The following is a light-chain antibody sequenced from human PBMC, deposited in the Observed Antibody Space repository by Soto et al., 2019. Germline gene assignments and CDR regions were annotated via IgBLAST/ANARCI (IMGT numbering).Light chain of an antibody. Sequence: QSALTQPRAVSCTPGQTVTISRTGTSSDDGTYDFVSWYQQHPGKAPRLMIFDVSERHSGVPHRLSGSKPGNTASLAISGLQAEDDADYSIFLYSATFYVFGTRTNVTV. CDR2: DVS. CDR1: SSDDGTYDF. V-gene: IGLV2-11*01. CDR3: FLYSATFYV. J-gene: IGLJ1*01.